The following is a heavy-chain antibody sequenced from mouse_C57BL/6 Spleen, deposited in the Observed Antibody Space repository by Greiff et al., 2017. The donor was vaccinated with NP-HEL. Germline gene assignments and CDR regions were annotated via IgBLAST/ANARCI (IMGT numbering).Heavy chain of an antibody. CDR2: LYPGDGDT. D-gene: IGHD2-4*01. J-gene: IGHJ4*01. V-gene: IGHV1-80*01. CDR1: GYAFSSYW. CDR3: ARSYDYYYAMDY. Sequence: QVQLQQSGAELVKPGASVKISCKASGYAFSSYWMNWVKQRPGKGLEWIGQLYPGDGDTNYNGKFKGKATLTADKSSSTAYMQLSSLTSEDSAVYFCARSYDYYYAMDYWGQGTSVTVSS.